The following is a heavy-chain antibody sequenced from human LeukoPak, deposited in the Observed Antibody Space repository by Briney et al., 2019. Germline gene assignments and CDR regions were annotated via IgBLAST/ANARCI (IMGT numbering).Heavy chain of an antibody. CDR3: ARAHYDFWSGYERDHYYMDV. J-gene: IGHJ6*03. D-gene: IGHD3-3*01. V-gene: IGHV4-30-2*01. CDR2: IYHSGST. CDR1: GGSISSSSYY. Sequence: SETLSLTCTVSGGSISSSSYYWSWIRQPPGKGLEWIGYIYHSGSTYYNPSLKSRVTISVDRSKNQFSLKLSSVTAADTAVYYCARAHYDFWSGYERDHYYMDVWGKGTTVTVSS.